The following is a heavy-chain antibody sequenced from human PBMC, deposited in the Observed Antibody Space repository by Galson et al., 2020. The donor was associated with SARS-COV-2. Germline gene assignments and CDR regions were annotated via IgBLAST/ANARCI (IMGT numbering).Heavy chain of an antibody. CDR3: ATLYGGYHPWSY. V-gene: IGHV3-48*04. CDR2: ISSSSSTI. D-gene: IGHD5-12*01. CDR1: GFTFSSYI. J-gene: IGHJ4*02. Sequence: GGSLRLSCAASGFTFSSYIMNWVRQAPGKGLEWVLYISSSSSTIYYADSVKGRFTISRDNAKNSLYLQMNSLRAEDTAVYYCATLYGGYHPWSYWAQGPLVTVAA.